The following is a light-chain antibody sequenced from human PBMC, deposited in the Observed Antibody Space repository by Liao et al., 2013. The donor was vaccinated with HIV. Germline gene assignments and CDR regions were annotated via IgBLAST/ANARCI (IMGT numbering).Light chain of an antibody. CDR1: KLGDKY. J-gene: IGLJ2*01. Sequence: SYELTQPPSVSVSPGQTATITCSGDKLGDKYVAWYQQKPGLSPVEVLYQDNNRPSGIPERFSGSSSGTTVTLTISGVQAEDEADYFCQSADTTVSVAIFGGGTKLTVL. CDR3: QSADTTVSVAI. CDR2: QDN. V-gene: IGLV3-1*01.